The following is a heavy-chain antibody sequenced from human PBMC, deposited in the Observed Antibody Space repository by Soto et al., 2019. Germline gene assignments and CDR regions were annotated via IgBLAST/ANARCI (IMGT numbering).Heavy chain of an antibody. Sequence: QVTLKESGPVLLNPTEPLTLTCTVSGFSLSNARMGVSWIRQPPGKALEWLAHIFSNDEKSYSTSLKSRLTISKDTAKSPVVLTMTNLDPVDTATYYCARISVTMVRGVIQGFDPWGQGTLVTVSS. CDR2: IFSNDEK. V-gene: IGHV2-26*01. CDR1: GFSLSNARMG. CDR3: ARISVTMVRGVIQGFDP. J-gene: IGHJ5*02. D-gene: IGHD3-10*01.